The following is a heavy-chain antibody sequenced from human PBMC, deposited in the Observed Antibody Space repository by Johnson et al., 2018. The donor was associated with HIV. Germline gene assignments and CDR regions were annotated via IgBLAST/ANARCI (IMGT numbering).Heavy chain of an antibody. V-gene: IGHV3-23*04. CDR3: AKDSMGFTSNLFEAFDI. D-gene: IGHD2/OR15-2a*01. Sequence: VQLVESGGGLVQPGGSLRLSCAASGFTVSSNYMSWVRQAPGKGLEWVSVISGSGDITDYAESVKGRFTISRDNSKNTLYLQMNSLRAEDTAVYYCAKDSMGFTSNLFEAFDIWGQGTMVTFS. CDR1: GFTVSSNY. J-gene: IGHJ3*02. CDR2: ISGSGDIT.